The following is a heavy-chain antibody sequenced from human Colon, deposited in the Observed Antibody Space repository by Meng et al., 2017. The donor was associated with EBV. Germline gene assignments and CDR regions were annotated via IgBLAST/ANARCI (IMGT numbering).Heavy chain of an antibody. V-gene: IGHV4-30-4*01. CDR1: GGSIGSGGYY. D-gene: IGHD3-22*01. J-gene: IGHJ5*02. CDR2: IYYSGSA. CDR3: ARSAMISAWFDP. Sequence: QVQLPASGPRLVKPSQTLSLTCAVSGGSIGSGGYYWSWSRQPPGKGLEWIGYIYYSGSAYYIPSLKSRVTISVDTAKNQFSLKLSSVTAADTAVYYCARSAMISAWFDPWGQGTLVTVSS.